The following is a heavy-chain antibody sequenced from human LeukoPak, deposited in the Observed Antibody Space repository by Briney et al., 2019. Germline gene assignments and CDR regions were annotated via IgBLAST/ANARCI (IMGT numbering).Heavy chain of an antibody. J-gene: IGHJ4*02. CDR2: ISYDGSDK. Sequence: GRSLRLSCEASAFTFRSYGMHWVRQAPGKGLEWVAVISYDGSDKYYADSVKGRFTISRDNSKNTLYLQMNSLSVEDTAVYYCAKDRWGYNYGSGSYLGDWGQGTLVTVSS. CDR1: AFTFRSYG. D-gene: IGHD3-10*01. V-gene: IGHV3-30*18. CDR3: AKDRWGYNYGSGSYLGD.